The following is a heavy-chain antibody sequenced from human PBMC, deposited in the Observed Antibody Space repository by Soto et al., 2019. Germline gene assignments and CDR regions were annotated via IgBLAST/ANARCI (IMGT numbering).Heavy chain of an antibody. V-gene: IGHV3-33*05. CDR3: ARWGTTGGLDV. D-gene: IGHD3-16*01. CDR2: TSYDGSNN. J-gene: IGHJ4*02. CDR1: GFTFRSYV. Sequence: QVQLVESGGGVVQPGTSLRLSCVGSGFTFRSYVIHWVRQAPGKGLECVALTSYDGSNNFYGDSVKGRFTISRDNSRNPVELQMDSLRHEDTAMYYCARWGTTGGLDVWGQGTLVSVSS.